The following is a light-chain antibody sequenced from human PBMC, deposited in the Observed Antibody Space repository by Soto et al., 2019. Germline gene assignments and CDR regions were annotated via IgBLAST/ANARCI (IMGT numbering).Light chain of an antibody. CDR2: QDS. V-gene: IGLV3-1*01. CDR3: QAWDSSVGV. CDR1: KLGDKY. J-gene: IGLJ2*01. Sequence: SYELTQPPSASVSPGQTASITCSGDKLGDKYACWYQQKPGQSPVLVIYQDSKRPSGIPERFSGSNSGNTATLTISGTQAMDEADYYCQAWDSSVGVFGGGTKVTVL.